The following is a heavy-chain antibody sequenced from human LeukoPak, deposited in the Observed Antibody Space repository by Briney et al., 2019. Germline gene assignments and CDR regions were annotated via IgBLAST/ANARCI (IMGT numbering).Heavy chain of an antibody. J-gene: IGHJ4*02. D-gene: IGHD6-19*01. CDR3: AREVSVSSGRLHYFDY. CDR2: INAGNGNT. Sequence: ASVKVSCKASGYTFTSYAMHWVRQAPGQRLEWMGWINAGNGNTKYSQKFQGWVTMTRDTSISTAYMELSRLRSDDTAVYYCAREVSVSSGRLHYFDYWGQGTLVTVSS. CDR1: GYTFTSYA. V-gene: IGHV1-3*01.